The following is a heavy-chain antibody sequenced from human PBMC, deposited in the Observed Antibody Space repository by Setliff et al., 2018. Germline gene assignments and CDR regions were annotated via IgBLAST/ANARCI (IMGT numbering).Heavy chain of an antibody. J-gene: IGHJ3*02. V-gene: IGHV4-31*03. D-gene: IGHD4-17*01. Sequence: LSLTCTVSGGSISSSSYYWSWIRQHPGKGLEWIGYIYYGGSTYYNPSLKSRVTISVDTSKNQFSLKLSSVTAADTAVYYCARDPLTTNRRRAFDIWGQGTMVTVSS. CDR2: IYYGGST. CDR3: ARDPLTTNRRRAFDI. CDR1: GGSISSSSYY.